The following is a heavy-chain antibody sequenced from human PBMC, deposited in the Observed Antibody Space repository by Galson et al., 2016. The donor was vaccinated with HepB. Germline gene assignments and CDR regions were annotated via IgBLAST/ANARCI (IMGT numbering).Heavy chain of an antibody. D-gene: IGHD7-27*01. CDR1: GFIFRNYA. CDR3: AKILSDAPLGQYYFDR. J-gene: IGHJ4*02. V-gene: IGHV3-23*01. CDR2: MSGSGDTA. Sequence: SLRLSCAASGFIFRNYAMSWVRQSPGKGLEWVSVMSGSGDTANYADSVRGRFTISRDNSKNTLYLQMNSLRDDDTGVYYCAKILSDAPLGQYYFDRWGQGTLVTVSS.